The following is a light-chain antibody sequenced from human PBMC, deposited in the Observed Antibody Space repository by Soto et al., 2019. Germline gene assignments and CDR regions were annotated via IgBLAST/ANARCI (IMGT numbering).Light chain of an antibody. V-gene: IGLV2-14*01. Sequence: QSALTQPASVSGSPGQSITFSCTGTSSDIGGYNYVSWYQQHPGKAPKLMIYEVSNRPSGVSDRFSGSKSGNTASLTISGLQAEDEADYYCTLYTSSTTNYVFGTGTKVTVL. CDR2: EVS. CDR1: SSDIGGYNY. J-gene: IGLJ1*01. CDR3: TLYTSSTTNYV.